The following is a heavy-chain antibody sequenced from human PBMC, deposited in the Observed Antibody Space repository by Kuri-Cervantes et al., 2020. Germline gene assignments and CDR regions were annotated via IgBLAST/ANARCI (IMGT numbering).Heavy chain of an antibody. D-gene: IGHD3-22*01. V-gene: IGHV3-23*01. CDR3: ASTDYYDSSGYSPIDY. CDR1: GFTFSSYA. CDR2: ISGSGGST. J-gene: IGHJ4*02. Sequence: GGSLRLSCAASGFTFSSYAMSWVRQAPGKGLEWVSAISGSGGSTYYADSVKGRFTISRDNSKNTLYLQMNSLRAEDTAVYYCASTDYYDSSGYSPIDYWGQGTLVTVSS.